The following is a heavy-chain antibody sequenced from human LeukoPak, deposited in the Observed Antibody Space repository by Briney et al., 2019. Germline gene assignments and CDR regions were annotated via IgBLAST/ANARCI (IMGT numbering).Heavy chain of an antibody. J-gene: IGHJ4*02. CDR2: INPNSGGT. V-gene: IGHV1-2*02. Sequence: ASVKVSCKASGYTFTGYYMHWVRQAPGQGLEWMGWINPNSGGTNYAQKFQGRVTMTRDTSISTAYMELSSLRSEDTAVYYCARERGRGRDYWGQGTLVTVSS. CDR1: GYTFTGYY. CDR3: ARERGRGRDY.